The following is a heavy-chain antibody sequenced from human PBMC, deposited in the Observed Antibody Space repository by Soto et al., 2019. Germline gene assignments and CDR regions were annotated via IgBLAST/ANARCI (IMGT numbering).Heavy chain of an antibody. V-gene: IGHV3-53*01. CDR3: ARDRGYSYGYYYGMDV. Sequence: PGGSLRLSCAASGFTVSSNYMGWVRQAPGKWLEWVSVIYSGGSTYYADSVKGRFTISRDNSKNTLYLQMNSLRAEDTAVYYCARDRGYSYGYYYGMDVWGQVXTVTVSS. CDR1: GFTVSSNY. J-gene: IGHJ6*02. D-gene: IGHD5-18*01. CDR2: IYSGGST.